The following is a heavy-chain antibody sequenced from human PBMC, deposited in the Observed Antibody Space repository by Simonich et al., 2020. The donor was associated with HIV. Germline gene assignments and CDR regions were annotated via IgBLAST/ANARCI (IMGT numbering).Heavy chain of an antibody. CDR3: ARDLVMVATTVPYNWFDP. V-gene: IGHV4-34*01. J-gene: IGHJ5*02. Sequence: QVQLQQWGAGLLKPSETLSLTCAVYGGSLSGYYWSWNRQPPGKGLGGIGEVKHSGSTTNNPALKSRVAISVDTSKNQFSLKLSSVTAADTAVYYCARDLVMVATTVPYNWFDPWGQGTLVTVSS. CDR2: VKHSGST. D-gene: IGHD2-15*01. CDR1: GGSLSGYY.